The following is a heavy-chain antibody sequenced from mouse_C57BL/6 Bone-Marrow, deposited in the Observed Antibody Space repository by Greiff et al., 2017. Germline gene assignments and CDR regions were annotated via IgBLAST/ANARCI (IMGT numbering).Heavy chain of an antibody. V-gene: IGHV1-47*01. J-gene: IGHJ2*01. Sequence: QLPLKQSGAELAKPGASVKMSCQASGYTFTTYPILWMTQNHGKSLEWIGNFHPYNDATKYNEKFKGKATLAVEKSSSTVYLGISRLTYDDSAVYYCARGGNCGGYYFDYWGQGTTLTVSS. CDR1: GYTFTTYP. D-gene: IGHD1-1*02. CDR3: ARGGNCGGYYFDY. CDR2: FHPYNDAT.